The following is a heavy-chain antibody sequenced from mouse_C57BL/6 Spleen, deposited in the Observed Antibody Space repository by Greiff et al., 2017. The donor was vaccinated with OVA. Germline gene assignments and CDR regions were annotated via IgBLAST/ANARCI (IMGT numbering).Heavy chain of an antibody. J-gene: IGHJ4*01. D-gene: IGHD2-1*01. CDR2: INSDGGST. CDR1: EYEFPSHD. V-gene: IGHV5-2*01. Sequence: ECGGGFVQPGESLKLSCESNEYEFPSHDMSWVRKTPEKRLELVAAINSDGGSTYYPDTMERRFIISRDNTKKTLYLQMSSLRSEDTALYYCARQGNYNGNHMDYWGQGTSVTVSS. CDR3: ARQGNYNGNHMDY.